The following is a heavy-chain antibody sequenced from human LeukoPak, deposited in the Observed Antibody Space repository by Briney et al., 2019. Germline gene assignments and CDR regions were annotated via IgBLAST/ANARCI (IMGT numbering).Heavy chain of an antibody. J-gene: IGHJ4*02. CDR1: GFTFSSYE. V-gene: IGHV3-48*03. CDR3: AKDGGTHFDH. D-gene: IGHD1-26*01. CDR2: ISSSGSTI. Sequence: GGSLRLSCAASGFTFSSYEMNWVRQAPGKGLEWVPYISSSGSTIYYADSVKGRFTISRDNAKNSLYLHMNTLRADDTAVYYCAKDGGTHFDHWGQGTLVTVSS.